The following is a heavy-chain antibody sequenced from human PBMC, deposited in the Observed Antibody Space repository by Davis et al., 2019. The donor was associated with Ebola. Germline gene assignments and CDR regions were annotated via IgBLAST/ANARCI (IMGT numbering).Heavy chain of an antibody. J-gene: IGHJ4*02. CDR2: INPNSGGT. CDR3: ARGYSSSLYMGY. D-gene: IGHD6-13*01. V-gene: IGHV1-2*02. CDR1: GYTFTSYG. Sequence: ASVKVSCKASGYTFTSYGISWVRQAPGQGLEWMGWINPNSGGTNYAQKFQGRVTMTRDTSISTAYMELSRLRSDDTAVYYCARGYSSSLYMGYWGQGTLVTVSS.